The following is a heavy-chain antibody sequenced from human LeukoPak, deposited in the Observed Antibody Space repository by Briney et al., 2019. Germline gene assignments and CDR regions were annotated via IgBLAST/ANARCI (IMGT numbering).Heavy chain of an antibody. CDR3: ARIRIHSGYDPRRDYFDY. CDR2: ISSSGST. V-gene: IGHV4-4*07. D-gene: IGHD5-12*01. J-gene: IGHJ4*02. CDR1: GGSISSYY. Sequence: SETLSLTCTVSGGSISSYYWSWIRQPPGKGLEWIGRISSSGSTNYNPSLKSRVTISVDTSKNQFSLKLSSVTAADTAVYYCARIRIHSGYDPRRDYFDYWGQGTLVTVSS.